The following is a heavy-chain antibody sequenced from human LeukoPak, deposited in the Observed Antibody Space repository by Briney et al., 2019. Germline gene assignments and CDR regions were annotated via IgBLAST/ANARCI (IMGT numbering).Heavy chain of an antibody. Sequence: SETLSLTCTVSGGSISSTNYYWGWIRQPPGKGLEWIGSIYHSGSTYYNPSLKSRVTISVDTSKNQFSLKLSSVTAADTAVYYCARVYYSSSYDYWYFDLWGRGTLVTVSS. CDR1: GGSISSTNYY. V-gene: IGHV4-39*07. D-gene: IGHD6-13*01. CDR3: ARVYYSSSYDYWYFDL. J-gene: IGHJ2*01. CDR2: IYHSGST.